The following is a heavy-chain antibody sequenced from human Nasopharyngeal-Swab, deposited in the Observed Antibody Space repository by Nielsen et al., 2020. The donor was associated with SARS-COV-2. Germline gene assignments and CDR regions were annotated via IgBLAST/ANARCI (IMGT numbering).Heavy chain of an antibody. Sequence: GESLKISCAASRFTFSDYWMSWVRQAPGKGLEWVGRIRSKSNNYATAYAASVKGRFTISRDDSKNTAYLQMNSLKTEDTAVYYCASGGGSAYCSSTTCWDAFDIWGQGTMVTVSS. CDR1: RFTFSDYW. CDR3: ASGGGSAYCSSTTCWDAFDI. J-gene: IGHJ3*02. D-gene: IGHD2-2*01. V-gene: IGHV3-73*01. CDR2: IRSKSNNYAT.